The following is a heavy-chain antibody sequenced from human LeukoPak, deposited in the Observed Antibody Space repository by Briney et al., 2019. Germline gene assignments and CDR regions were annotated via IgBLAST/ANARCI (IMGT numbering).Heavy chain of an antibody. CDR2: IKEDGSAK. Sequence: PGGTLRLSCAASGFTVSSNYMSWVRQAPGKGLEWVANIKEDGSAKYYADSVKGRFTISRDNARRSLYIRMNILEAEDTAVYYCARASLYCPGTSCYQDAFDVRGQGTMVTVSS. D-gene: IGHD2-2*01. J-gene: IGHJ3*01. V-gene: IGHV3-7*01. CDR1: GFTVSSNY. CDR3: ARASLYCPGTSCYQDAFDV.